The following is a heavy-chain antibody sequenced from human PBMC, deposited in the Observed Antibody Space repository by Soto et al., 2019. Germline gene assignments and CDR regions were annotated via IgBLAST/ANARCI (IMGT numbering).Heavy chain of an antibody. J-gene: IGHJ6*02. CDR3: ARVDRLYDFWSGYPYGMDV. CDR2: IIPIFGTA. Sequence: SVKVSCKASGGTFSRYAINWVRQAPGQGLEWMGGIIPIFGTAKCAQKFQGRVTITADESTSTAYMELSSLRSEDTAVYYCARVDRLYDFWSGYPYGMDVCGQGTTVTVSS. D-gene: IGHD3-3*01. CDR1: GGTFSRYA. V-gene: IGHV1-69*13.